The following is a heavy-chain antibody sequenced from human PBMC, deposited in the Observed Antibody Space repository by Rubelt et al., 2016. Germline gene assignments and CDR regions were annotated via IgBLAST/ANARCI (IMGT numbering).Heavy chain of an antibody. J-gene: IGHJ4*02. CDR1: GFTFDDYI. V-gene: IGHV3-9*01. D-gene: IGHD6-13*01. Sequence: EVQLVESGGGLVQPGRSLRLSCAASGFTFDDYIMHWVRQAPGKGLEWVSGISWNGGSIGYADSVKGRFTISRDNANNSLYRQMNSLRAEDTALYYCVKEIGVTAAGFDSWGQGTLVTVSS. CDR3: VKEIGVTAAGFDS. CDR2: ISWNGGSI.